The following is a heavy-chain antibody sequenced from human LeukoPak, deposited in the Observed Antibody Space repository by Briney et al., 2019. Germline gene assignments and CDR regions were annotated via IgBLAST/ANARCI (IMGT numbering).Heavy chain of an antibody. Sequence: AGGSLRLSCAASGFTSSGYAMHWVRQAPGKGLEWVALISYDGGSNKYYADSVKGRFTISRDNSKNTLCLQMNSLRAEDTAVYYCAREERGHLVGYWGQGTLVTVSS. V-gene: IGHV3-30-3*01. D-gene: IGHD6-6*01. CDR2: ISYDGGSNK. J-gene: IGHJ4*02. CDR1: GFTSSGYA. CDR3: AREERGHLVGY.